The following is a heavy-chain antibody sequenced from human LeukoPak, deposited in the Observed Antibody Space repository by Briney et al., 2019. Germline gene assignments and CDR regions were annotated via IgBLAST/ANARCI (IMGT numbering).Heavy chain of an antibody. Sequence: PSETLSLTCSVSGGSISTSGYYWGWIRQSPGKGLEWIVSMSFDGNTFYNPSLKSRVTISLDTSRNQFSLRLTSVTAADTAIHFCTRLNTYGLYFDSWGQGSLVTVSS. CDR2: MSFDGNT. J-gene: IGHJ4*02. CDR3: TRLNTYGLYFDS. D-gene: IGHD5-18*01. CDR1: GGSISTSGYY. V-gene: IGHV4-39*07.